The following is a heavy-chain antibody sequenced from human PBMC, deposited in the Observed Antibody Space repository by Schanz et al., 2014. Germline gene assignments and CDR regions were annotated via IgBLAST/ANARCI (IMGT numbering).Heavy chain of an antibody. CDR2: IYSGDNT. CDR1: GFTVTSYY. V-gene: IGHV3-53*01. D-gene: IGHD1-7*01. J-gene: IGHJ6*02. Sequence: EMQLVESGGGLIQPGGSLRLSCAASGFTVTSYYMSWVRQAPGKGLEWVSVIYSGDNTYYADSVKGRFTISRDNSKNTVYLQMNSLRAEDTAVYFCASLIGTTSDHFYGMDVWGQGTTVTVSS. CDR3: ASLIGTTSDHFYGMDV.